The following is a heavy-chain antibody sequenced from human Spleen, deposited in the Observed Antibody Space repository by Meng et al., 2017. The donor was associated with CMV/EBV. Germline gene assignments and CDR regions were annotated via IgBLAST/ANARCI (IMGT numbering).Heavy chain of an antibody. D-gene: IGHD3-22*01. CDR1: GFTFSAYS. CDR2: ISSSGTYM. V-gene: IGHV3-21*01. J-gene: IGHJ4*02. Sequence: LSLTCAASGFTFSAYSMNWVRQAPGKGLEWVSYISSSGTYMYYADSLKGRFTVSRDNAKNSLFLQMNGLRAEDTAVYYCARAKGGTYYDSSGPFDYWGQGTLVTVSS. CDR3: ARAKGGTYYDSSGPFDY.